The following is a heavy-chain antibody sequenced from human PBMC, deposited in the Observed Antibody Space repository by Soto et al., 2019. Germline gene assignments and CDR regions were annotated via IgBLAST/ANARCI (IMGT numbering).Heavy chain of an antibody. CDR1: GYSFAGYW. V-gene: IGHV5-10-1*01. CDR3: SRQIYDSDTGPNFQYYFDS. D-gene: IGHD3-22*01. Sequence: GESLKISCKGSGYSFAGYWITWVRQKPGKGLEWMGRIDPSDSQTYYSPSFRGHVTISATKSITTVFLQWSSLRASDTAMYYCSRQIYDSDTGPNFQYYFDSWGQGTPVTVSS. CDR2: IDPSDSQT. J-gene: IGHJ4*02.